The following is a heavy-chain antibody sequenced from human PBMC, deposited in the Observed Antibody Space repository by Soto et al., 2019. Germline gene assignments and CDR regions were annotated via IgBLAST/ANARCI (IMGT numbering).Heavy chain of an antibody. CDR3: VACDYGDYPRY. J-gene: IGHJ4*02. Sequence: QVQLQQWGAGLLKPSETLSLTCAVYGGSFSGYYWSWVRQSPRKGLEWIGEINHSGSTNYNPSLKSRLTISVDPPKNQFSLKLSSVTAADTALYYCVACDYGDYPRYWCQGSLVTVSS. CDR1: GGSFSGYY. CDR2: INHSGST. V-gene: IGHV4-34*01. D-gene: IGHD4-17*01.